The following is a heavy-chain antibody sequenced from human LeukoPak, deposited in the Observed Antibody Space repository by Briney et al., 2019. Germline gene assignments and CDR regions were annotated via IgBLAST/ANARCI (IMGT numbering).Heavy chain of an antibody. CDR2: ISSSRRTI. V-gene: IGHV3-48*02. CDR3: VRDQAADGMDV. Sequence: GGSLRLSCAASGFILNRYSMQWVRQAPGKGVEGVSYISSSRRTIHYTDAVQGRFAISRDNAKNSVYLQMKRVRDEDTAVYYCVRDQAADGMDVWGQGTSVFVSS. CDR1: GFILNRYS. J-gene: IGHJ6*02. D-gene: IGHD2-15*01.